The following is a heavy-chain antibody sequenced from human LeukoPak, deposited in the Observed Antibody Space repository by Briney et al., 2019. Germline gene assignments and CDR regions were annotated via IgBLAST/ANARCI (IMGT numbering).Heavy chain of an antibody. D-gene: IGHD2-15*01. Sequence: PGGSLRLSCAASGFTFSSYAITWVRQAPGKGLEWVSTISGSGDYTYYAYSVKGRFTISRDNSKNTLYLQLNSLRAEDTAVYYCAKGSRSGGSYYFDYWGQGTLVTVSS. V-gene: IGHV3-23*01. J-gene: IGHJ4*02. CDR3: AKGSRSGGSYYFDY. CDR1: GFTFSSYA. CDR2: ISGSGDYT.